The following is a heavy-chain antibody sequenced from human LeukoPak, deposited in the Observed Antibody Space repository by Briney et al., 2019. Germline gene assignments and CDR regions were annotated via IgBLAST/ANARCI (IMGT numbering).Heavy chain of an antibody. Sequence: GGSLRLSCAVSGFTFSDYWVTWLRQTPGKGLEFLANINRDDSVKHYVDSVKGRFTISRDNAKHSLYLQMTSLRVDDTAIYYLSRDPGFSSFAYSSQGRLLTVSS. CDR2: INRDDSVK. CDR1: GFTFSDYW. CDR3: SRDPGFSSFAY. V-gene: IGHV3-7*01. J-gene: IGHJ4*02. D-gene: IGHD3-3*02.